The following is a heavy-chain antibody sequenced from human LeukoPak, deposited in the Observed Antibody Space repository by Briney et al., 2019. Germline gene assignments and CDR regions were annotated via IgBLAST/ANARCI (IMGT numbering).Heavy chain of an antibody. V-gene: IGHV1-8*02. CDR3: ARVSFDTSGNKINFDY. CDR2: MHPNSGNT. Sequence: ASVKVSCKASGYTFTGYYMHWVRQATGQGLEWMGWMHPNSGNTAYAQKFQGKVSMTRDTSISTAYMELSSLRSEDTAVYYCARVSFDTSGNKINFDYWGHGTLVTVSS. D-gene: IGHD3-22*01. J-gene: IGHJ4*01. CDR1: GYTFTGYY.